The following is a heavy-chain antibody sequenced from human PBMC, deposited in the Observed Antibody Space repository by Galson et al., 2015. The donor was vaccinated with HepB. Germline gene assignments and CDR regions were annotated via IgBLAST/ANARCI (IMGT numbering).Heavy chain of an antibody. V-gene: IGHV3-48*01. CDR3: AKVRGDSGSYRPFDY. CDR2: ISSTSSAI. CDR1: GFTFNNYA. J-gene: IGHJ4*02. D-gene: IGHD3-10*01. Sequence: SLRLSCAASGFTFNNYAMHWVRQAPGMGLEWVSYISSTSSAIYYADSVKGRFTISRDNSKKTLYLQMNSLRADDTAVYYCAKVRGDSGSYRPFDYWGQGTLVTASA.